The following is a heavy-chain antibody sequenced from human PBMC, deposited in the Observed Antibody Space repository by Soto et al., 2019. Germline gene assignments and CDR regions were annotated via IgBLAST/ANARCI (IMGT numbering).Heavy chain of an antibody. J-gene: IGHJ6*02. CDR3: SRVNYGDYGYGMDV. CDR2: IYHSGST. Sequence: QLQLQESGSGLVKPSQTLSLTCAVSGGSISSGGYSWSWIRQPPGKGLEWIGYIYHSGSTYYNPSLNSRVTIAVDRSKNQFSLKLRSVTAADPAVYYCSRVNYGDYGYGMDVWGQGTTVTVSS. V-gene: IGHV4-30-2*01. D-gene: IGHD4-17*01. CDR1: GGSISSGGYS.